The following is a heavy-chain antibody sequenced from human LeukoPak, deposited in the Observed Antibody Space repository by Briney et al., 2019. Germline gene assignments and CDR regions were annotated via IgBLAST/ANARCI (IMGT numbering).Heavy chain of an antibody. CDR3: ARVRYCSGGSCYGSDP. V-gene: IGHV3-21*01. CDR2: ISSSSSYI. D-gene: IGHD2-15*01. J-gene: IGHJ5*02. CDR1: GFTFSSYS. Sequence: PGGSLRLSCAASGFTFSSYSMNWVRQAPGKGLEWVSSISSSSSYIYYADSVKGRFTISRDNAKNSLYLQMNSLRAEDTAVYYCARVRYCSGGSCYGSDPWGQGTLVTVSS.